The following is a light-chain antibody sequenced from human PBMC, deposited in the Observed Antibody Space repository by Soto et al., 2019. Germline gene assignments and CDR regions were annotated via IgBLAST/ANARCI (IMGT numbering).Light chain of an antibody. Sequence: QLVLTQSSSASASLGSSVKLTCTLSSGHSTYIIAWHQQQPGKAPRYLMKLEGSGTYNKGSGVPDRFSGSSSGADRYLTISNLQSDDEADYYCETWNINTRVFGGGTKLTVL. J-gene: IGLJ2*01. V-gene: IGLV4-60*03. CDR3: ETWNINTRV. CDR1: SGHSTYI. CDR2: LEGSGTY.